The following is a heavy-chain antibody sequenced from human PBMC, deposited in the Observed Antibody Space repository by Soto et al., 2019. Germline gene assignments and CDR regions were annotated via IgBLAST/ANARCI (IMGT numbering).Heavy chain of an antibody. CDR2: INPNSGGT. Sequence: QVQLVQSGAEVKKPGASVKVSCKASGYTFTGYYMHWVRQAPGQGLEWMGWINPNSGGTNYAQKFQGWVTMTRDTSISTAYMELSRLRSDDTAVYYCARDSCTNGVCYKGAFDIWGQGTMVTVSS. J-gene: IGHJ3*02. CDR1: GYTFTGYY. CDR3: ARDSCTNGVCYKGAFDI. D-gene: IGHD2-8*01. V-gene: IGHV1-2*04.